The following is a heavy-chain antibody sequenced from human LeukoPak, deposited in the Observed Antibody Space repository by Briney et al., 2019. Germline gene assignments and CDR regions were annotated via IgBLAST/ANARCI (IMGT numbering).Heavy chain of an antibody. CDR2: INTNTGNP. D-gene: IGHD6-13*01. CDR3: ARGTSAASIVDFQH. Sequence: ASVEVSCKASGYTFTTYAMNWVRQAPGQGLEWMGWINTNTGNPTYAQDFTGRFVFSLDTSVSTVYLQISSLKAEDTAVYYCARGTSAASIVDFQHWGQGTLVTVSS. V-gene: IGHV7-4-1*02. J-gene: IGHJ1*01. CDR1: GYTFTTYA.